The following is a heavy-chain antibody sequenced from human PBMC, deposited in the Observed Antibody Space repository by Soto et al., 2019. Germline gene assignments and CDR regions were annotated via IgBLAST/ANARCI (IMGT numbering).Heavy chain of an antibody. CDR2: IYYSGST. J-gene: IGHJ6*03. CDR3: ARSGIAARFHDYYYYYMDV. Sequence: SETLSLTCTVSGGSISSYYWSWIRQPPGKGLEWIGYIYYSGSTNYNPSLKSRVTISVDTSKNLFSLKLSSVTAADTAVYYCARSGIAARFHDYYYYYMDVWGKGTTVTVSS. V-gene: IGHV4-59*08. D-gene: IGHD6-6*01. CDR1: GGSISSYY.